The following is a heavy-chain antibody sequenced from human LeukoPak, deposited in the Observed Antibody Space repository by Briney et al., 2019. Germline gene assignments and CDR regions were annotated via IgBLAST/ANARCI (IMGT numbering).Heavy chain of an antibody. CDR3: ARERGDRDTFDI. D-gene: IGHD7-27*01. Sequence: ASVKVSCKASGYTFTHYAVNWVRQAPGQRLEWTGWINTNIGNPAYAQGFTCRLVFSLDTSVSTAYLQISSLKAEDTAVYSCARERGDRDTFDIWGQGTMVTVSS. V-gene: IGHV7-4-1*02. CDR2: INTNIGNP. CDR1: GYTFTHYA. J-gene: IGHJ3*02.